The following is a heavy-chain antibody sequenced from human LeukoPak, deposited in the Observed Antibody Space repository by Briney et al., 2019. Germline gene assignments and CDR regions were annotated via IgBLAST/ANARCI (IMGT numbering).Heavy chain of an antibody. J-gene: IGHJ5*02. Sequence: PSETLSLTCTVSGGSISSYYWSWIRQPAGKGLEWIGRIYSSGSTNYNPSLKSRVTMSVDTSKNQFSLKLSSVTAADTAVYYCARDRLPPRGDWFDPWGQGTLVTVSS. V-gene: IGHV4-4*07. CDR2: IYSSGST. CDR1: GGSISSYY. CDR3: ARDRLPPRGDWFDP. D-gene: IGHD3-10*01.